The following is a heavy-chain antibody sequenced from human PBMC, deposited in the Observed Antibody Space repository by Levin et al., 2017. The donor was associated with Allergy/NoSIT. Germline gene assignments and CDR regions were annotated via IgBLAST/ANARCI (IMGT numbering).Heavy chain of an antibody. CDR2: ISAYNGNT. J-gene: IGHJ4*02. Sequence: ASVKVSCKASGYTFTSYGISWVRQAPGQGLEWMGWISAYNGNTNYAQKLQGRVTMTTDTSTSTAYMELRSLRSDDTAVYYCARDHPIIAAAVFDYWGQGTLVTVSS. CDR1: GYTFTSYG. V-gene: IGHV1-18*01. D-gene: IGHD6-13*01. CDR3: ARDHPIIAAAVFDY.